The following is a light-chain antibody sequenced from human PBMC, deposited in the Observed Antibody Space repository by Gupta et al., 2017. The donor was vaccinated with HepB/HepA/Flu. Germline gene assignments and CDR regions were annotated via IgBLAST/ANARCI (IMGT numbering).Light chain of an antibody. J-gene: IGKJ3*01. CDR3: QQFGSSQLT. CDR1: QSVSSSY. V-gene: IGKV3-20*01. Sequence: EIVLTQSPGTLSLSPGERATLSCRASQSVSSSYLAWYQQKPGQAPRLLIYGASSRATGIPDRFSGSGSGTDFTLTISRLEPEDFAVYYCQQFGSSQLTFGPGTKVDTK. CDR2: GAS.